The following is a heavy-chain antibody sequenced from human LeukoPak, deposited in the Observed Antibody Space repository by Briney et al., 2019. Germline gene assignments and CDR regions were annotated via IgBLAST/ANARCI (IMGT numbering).Heavy chain of an antibody. CDR2: VSDSGGGT. CDR3: AKRGVVVRVVLVGFHKEAYYFDS. D-gene: IGHD3-10*01. Sequence: GGSLRLSCAVSGITLSNYGMSWVRQAPGKGLEWVAGVSDSGGGTNYADSAKGRFTISRDNSRNTLYLQMNSLRAEDTAVYFCAKRGVVVRVVLVGFHKEAYYFDSWGQGALVTVSS. V-gene: IGHV3-23*01. CDR1: GITLSNYG. J-gene: IGHJ4*02.